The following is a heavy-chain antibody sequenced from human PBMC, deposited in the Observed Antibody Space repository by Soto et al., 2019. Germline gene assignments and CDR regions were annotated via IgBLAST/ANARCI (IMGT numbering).Heavy chain of an antibody. CDR2: IRRKADGGTT. CDR3: TKERYSYPF. CDR1: GFTFGDYA. D-gene: IGHD5-18*01. J-gene: IGHJ4*02. V-gene: IGHV3-49*04. Sequence: SGGSLRLSCTASGFTFGDYAMSWVRQAPGKGLEWVGFIRRKADGGTTEYSASVKGRFTISRDDSKSIAYLQMNSLKTDDTAVYYCTKERYSYPFWGQGTLVTVSS.